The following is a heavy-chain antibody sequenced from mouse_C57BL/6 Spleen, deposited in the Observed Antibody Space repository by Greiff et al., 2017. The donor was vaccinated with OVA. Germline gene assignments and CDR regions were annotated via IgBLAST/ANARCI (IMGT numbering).Heavy chain of an antibody. V-gene: IGHV1-15*01. CDR2: IDPETGGT. CDR3: TRVYSNYAMDY. J-gene: IGHJ4*01. Sequence: QVQLQQPGAELVKPGASVKLSCKASGYTFTDYEMHWVKQTPVHGLEWIGAIDPETGGTAYNQKFKGKAILTADKSSSTAYMELRSLTSEDSAVYYCTRVYSNYAMDYWGQGTSVTVSS. CDR1: GYTFTDYE. D-gene: IGHD2-5*01.